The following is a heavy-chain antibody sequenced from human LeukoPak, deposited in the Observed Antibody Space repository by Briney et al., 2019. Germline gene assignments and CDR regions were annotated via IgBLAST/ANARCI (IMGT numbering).Heavy chain of an antibody. V-gene: IGHV3-53*01. D-gene: IGHD4-17*01. Sequence: PGGSLRLSCAASGFTFSSYAMSWVRQAPGKGLEWVSVIYSGGSTYYADSVKGRFTISRDNSKNTLYLQMNSLRAEDTAVYYCASHPDYGDALWAFDIWGQGTMVTVSS. CDR1: GFTFSSYA. CDR3: ASHPDYGDALWAFDI. CDR2: IYSGGST. J-gene: IGHJ3*02.